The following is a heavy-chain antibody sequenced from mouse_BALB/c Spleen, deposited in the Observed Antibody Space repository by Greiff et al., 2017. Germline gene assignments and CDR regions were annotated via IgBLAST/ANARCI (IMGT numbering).Heavy chain of an antibody. Sequence: EVQLVESGGGLVQPGGSLRLSCATSGFTFTDYYMSWVRQPPGKALEWLGFIRNNANGYTTEYSASVKGRFTITRDNYQSILYLQMNTMRAEDSATYYCAEEGDYGSSSIDYWGQGTTLTVSS. CDR1: GFTFTDYY. D-gene: IGHD1-1*01. CDR3: AEEGDYGSSSIDY. J-gene: IGHJ2*01. CDR2: IRNNANGYTT. V-gene: IGHV7-3*02.